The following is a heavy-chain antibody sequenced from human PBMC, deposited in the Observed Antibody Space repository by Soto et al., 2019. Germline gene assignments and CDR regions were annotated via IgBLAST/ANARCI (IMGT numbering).Heavy chain of an antibody. CDR1: GYTFTSYG. V-gene: IGHV1-18*01. Sequence: GASVKVSCKASGYTFTSYGISWVRQAPGQGLEWMGWISAYNGNTNYAQKIQGRVTMTTDTSKSTAYMELRSLRSDDTAVYYCERESRAVNNSLYHHLDGWGQGTTVTVSS. D-gene: IGHD4-17*01. CDR3: ERESRAVNNSLYHHLDG. CDR2: ISAYNGNT. J-gene: IGHJ6*02.